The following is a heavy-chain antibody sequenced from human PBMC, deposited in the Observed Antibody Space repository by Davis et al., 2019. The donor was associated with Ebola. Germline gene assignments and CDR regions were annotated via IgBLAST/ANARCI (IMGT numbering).Heavy chain of an antibody. D-gene: IGHD7-27*01. CDR3: AREAALTLGAFDY. CDR2: INAGNGNT. Sequence: AASVKVSCKASGYTFTSYAMHWVRQAPGQRLEWMGWINAGNGNTKYSQKFQGRVTITSDTSASTVYMELSSLRSEDTAVYYCAREAALTLGAFDYWGQGTLVTVSS. V-gene: IGHV1-3*01. J-gene: IGHJ4*02. CDR1: GYTFTSYA.